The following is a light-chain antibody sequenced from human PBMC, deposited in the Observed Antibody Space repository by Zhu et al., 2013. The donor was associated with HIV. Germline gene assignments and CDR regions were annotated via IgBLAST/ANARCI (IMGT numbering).Light chain of an antibody. CDR3: LQSNSYPRT. CDR1: RGISRW. Sequence: DIQMTQSPSSVSASVGDRVTITCRASRGISRWLAWYRQKPGKAPKLLIHAASTLQSGVPSRFSGSGSGTDFTLTISSLQPEDFATYYCLQSNSYPRTFGQGTRLEIK. V-gene: IGKV1-12*01. CDR2: AAS. J-gene: IGKJ2*02.